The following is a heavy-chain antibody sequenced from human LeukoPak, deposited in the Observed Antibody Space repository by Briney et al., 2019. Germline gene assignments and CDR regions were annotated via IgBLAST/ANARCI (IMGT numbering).Heavy chain of an antibody. D-gene: IGHD3-22*01. CDR2: IYYSGST. J-gene: IGHJ4*02. Sequence: MTSETLSLTCTVSGGSISSYYWSWIRQPPGKGLEWIGYIYYSGSTNYNPSLKSRVTISVDTSKNQFSLKLSSVTAAGTAVYYCARAAYYYDSSGTFDYWGQGTLVTVSS. CDR1: GGSISSYY. V-gene: IGHV4-59*01. CDR3: ARAAYYYDSSGTFDY.